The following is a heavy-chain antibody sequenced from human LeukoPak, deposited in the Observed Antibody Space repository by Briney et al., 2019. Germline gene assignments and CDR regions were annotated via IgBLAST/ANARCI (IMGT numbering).Heavy chain of an antibody. CDR2: IRSTGAGT. V-gene: IGHV3-23*01. J-gene: IGHJ4*02. CDR3: AKEVAAIGTPRFDY. Sequence: PGGSLRLSCAASGFTFSSYAMSWVRQAPGKGLEWVAGIRSTGAGTFYADSVKGRFTISRDNSKNILYFQMNSLRAEDTAVYYCAKEVAAIGTPRFDYWGQGTLVTVSS. CDR1: GFTFSSYA. D-gene: IGHD6-13*01.